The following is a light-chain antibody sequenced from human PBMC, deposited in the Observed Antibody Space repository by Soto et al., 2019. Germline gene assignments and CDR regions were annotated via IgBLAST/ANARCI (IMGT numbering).Light chain of an antibody. Sequence: DIQMIQSPSSLSASVGERVTISCRASQSISTYLNWYHQKPGQAPNLLIYATSSLQSGVPSRFSGSGSETDFTLTISTLQPEDLATCYCQQSYSTPTFGGGTKVEI. V-gene: IGKV1-39*01. CDR2: ATS. CDR1: QSISTY. J-gene: IGKJ4*01. CDR3: QQSYSTPT.